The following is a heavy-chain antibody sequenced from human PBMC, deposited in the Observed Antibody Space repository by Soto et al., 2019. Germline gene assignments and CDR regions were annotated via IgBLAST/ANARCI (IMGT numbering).Heavy chain of an antibody. CDR3: ARKDKSGYFNWFDP. V-gene: IGHV5-51*01. D-gene: IGHD3-22*01. J-gene: IGHJ5*02. CDR1: GYNFTSYW. CDR2: IFPSDSDT. Sequence: PGESLQISCRTSGYNFTSYWIAWVRQMPGKGLEWMGIIFPSDSDTRYSPSFQGQVTISADRSTSTVFLQWASLKASDTAVYFCARKDKSGYFNWFDPWGQGNLVTGSS.